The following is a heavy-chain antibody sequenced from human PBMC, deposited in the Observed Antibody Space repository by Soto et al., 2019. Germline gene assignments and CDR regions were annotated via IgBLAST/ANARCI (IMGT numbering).Heavy chain of an antibody. V-gene: IGHV4-61*01. CDR2: IYYSGST. J-gene: IGHJ6*02. CDR1: GGSVSSGSYY. CDR3: ARVSSGYSSSWYKGYYYYGMDV. Sequence: SDTLYLTCTVSGGSVSSGSYYWSWIRQPPGKGLEWIGYIYYSGSTNYNPSLKSRVTISVDTSKNQFSLKLGSVTAADTAVYYCARVSSGYSSSWYKGYYYYGMDVWGQGTTVTVSS. D-gene: IGHD6-13*01.